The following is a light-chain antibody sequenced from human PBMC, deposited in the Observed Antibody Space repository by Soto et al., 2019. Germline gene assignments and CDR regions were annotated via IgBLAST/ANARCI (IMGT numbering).Light chain of an antibody. V-gene: IGKV3-20*01. CDR3: QQYGTSRRGT. CDR1: QSVSSTY. Sequence: EIVLTQSPGTLSLSPGERATLSCRASQSVSSTYLAWYQQKPGQAPRLLIYGASTRATDIPDRFSASGSGTDFSLTISRLEPGDFAVYYCQQYGTSRRGTFGQGTKVEIK. J-gene: IGKJ1*01. CDR2: GAS.